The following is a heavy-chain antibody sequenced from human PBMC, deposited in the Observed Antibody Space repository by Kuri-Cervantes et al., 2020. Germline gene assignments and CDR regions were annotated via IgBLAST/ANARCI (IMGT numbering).Heavy chain of an antibody. CDR1: GYSISSGYF. CDR2: IDHSGST. CDR3: ARDRSGVDY. D-gene: IGHD6-19*01. Sequence: SQTLSLTCAVSGYSISSGYFWGWIRQPPGKGLEWIGSIDHSGSTYYNPSLKSRVTISVDTSKNQFSLKLSSVTAADTAVYYCARDRSGVDYWGQGTLVTVSS. J-gene: IGHJ4*02. V-gene: IGHV4-38-2*02.